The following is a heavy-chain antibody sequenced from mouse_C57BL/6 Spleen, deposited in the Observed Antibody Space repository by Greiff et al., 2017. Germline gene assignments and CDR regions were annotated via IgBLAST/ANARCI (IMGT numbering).Heavy chain of an antibody. CDR2: IYPRSGNT. CDR1: GYTFTSYG. CDR3: ARATSLDARDY. V-gene: IGHV1-81*01. D-gene: IGHD6-1*01. Sequence: QVQLQQSGAELARPGASVKLSCKASGYTFTSYGISWVKQRTGQGLEWIGEIYPRSGNTYYNEKFKGKATLTADKSSSTAYMELRRLTAEDAAVYFCARATSLDARDYWGRGTSVTVSS. J-gene: IGHJ4*01.